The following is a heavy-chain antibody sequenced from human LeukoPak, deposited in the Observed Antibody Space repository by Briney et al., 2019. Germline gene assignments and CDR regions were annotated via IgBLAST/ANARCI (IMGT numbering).Heavy chain of an antibody. CDR3: ATVGCFSTSCHEDY. CDR2: ISTSGSAT. J-gene: IGHJ4*02. CDR1: GLTFGSYA. V-gene: IGHV3-23*01. D-gene: IGHD2-2*01. Sequence: GGSLRLSCAASGLTFGSYAMSWVRQAPGKGLEWVSGISTSGSATYYADSVKGRFTISRDSSKNTVVLQMNSLRAEDTAVYYCATVGCFSTSCHEDYWGQVTLVTVSS.